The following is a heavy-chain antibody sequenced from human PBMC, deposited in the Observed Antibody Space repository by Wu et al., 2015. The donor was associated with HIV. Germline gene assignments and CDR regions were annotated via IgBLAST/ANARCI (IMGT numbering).Heavy chain of an antibody. CDR2: MNPNSGNT. V-gene: IGHV1-8*02. CDR1: GGTFSSYD. D-gene: IGHD6-13*01. Sequence: QVQLVQSGAEVKKPGSSVKVSCKASGGTFSSYDINWVRQATGQGLEWMGWMNPNSGNTGYAQKFQGRVTMTRNTSISTAYMELSSLRSEDTAVYYCARGAAAGRYYYYYYGMDVWGQGTTVTVSS. J-gene: IGHJ6*02. CDR3: ARGAAAGRYYYYYYGMDV.